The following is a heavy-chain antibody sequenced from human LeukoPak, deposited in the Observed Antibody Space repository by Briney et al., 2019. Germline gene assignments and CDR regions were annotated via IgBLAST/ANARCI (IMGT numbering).Heavy chain of an antibody. J-gene: IGHJ4*02. CDR2: ISYDGSNK. V-gene: IGHV3-30*18. CDR1: GFTFSSYG. D-gene: IGHD4-17*01. Sequence: GGSLRLSCAASGFTFSSYGMHWVRQAPGKGLEWVAVISYDGSNKYYADSVKGRFTISRDNSKNALYLQMNSLRAEDTAVYYCAKDYGDPPVYWGQGTLVTVSS. CDR3: AKDYGDPPVY.